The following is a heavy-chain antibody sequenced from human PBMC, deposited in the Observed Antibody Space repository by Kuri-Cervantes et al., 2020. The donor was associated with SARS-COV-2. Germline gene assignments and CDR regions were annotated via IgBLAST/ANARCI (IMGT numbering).Heavy chain of an antibody. J-gene: IGHJ3*02. CDR1: GGSISSYY. Sequence: ESLKISCTVSGGSISSYYWSWIRQPPGKGLEWIGYIYYSGGTNYNPSLKSRVTISVDTSKNQFSLKLSSVTAADTAVYYCARITIFGVVISGAFDIWGQGTMVTVSS. CDR3: ARITIFGVVISGAFDI. V-gene: IGHV4-59*01. D-gene: IGHD3-3*01. CDR2: IYYSGGT.